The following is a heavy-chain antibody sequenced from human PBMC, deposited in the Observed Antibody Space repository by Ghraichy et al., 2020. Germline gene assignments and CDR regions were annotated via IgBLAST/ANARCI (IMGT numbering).Heavy chain of an antibody. V-gene: IGHV3-30*18. Sequence: GGSLRLSCAASGFTFSSYGMHWVRQAPGKGLEWVAVISYDGSNKYYADSVKGRFTISRDNSKNTLYLQMNSLRAEDTAVYYCAKKKGVGAFDYWGQGTLVTVSS. CDR2: ISYDGSNK. CDR3: AKKKGVGAFDY. J-gene: IGHJ4*02. CDR1: GFTFSSYG. D-gene: IGHD1-26*01.